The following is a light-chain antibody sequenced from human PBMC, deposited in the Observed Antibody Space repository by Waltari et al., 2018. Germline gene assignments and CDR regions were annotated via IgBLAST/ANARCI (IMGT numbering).Light chain of an antibody. Sequence: EIVLTQSPVTLSLSPGERATLSCRTSQRLTKNYLAWYQQKPGQPPRLLIYGASSRAAGIPDRFSGSGSGTDFTLTISRLEPEDFAVYYCQQYGSSVLYTFGQGTKLEIK. CDR1: QRLTKNY. V-gene: IGKV3-20*01. CDR3: QQYGSSVLYT. CDR2: GAS. J-gene: IGKJ2*01.